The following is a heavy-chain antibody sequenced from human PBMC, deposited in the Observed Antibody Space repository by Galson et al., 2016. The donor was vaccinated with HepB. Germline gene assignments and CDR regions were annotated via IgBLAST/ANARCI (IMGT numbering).Heavy chain of an antibody. CDR1: GFAFSSYG. CDR3: ARDGGGTGGYYYYAMDV. J-gene: IGHJ6*02. D-gene: IGHD1-14*01. CDR2: ISYDGSNK. Sequence: SLRLSCAASGFAFSSYGMHWVRQAPGKGPEWVAVISYDGSNKYYADSVKGRFTISRDNSKNTLYLQMNSLRAEDTAVYYCARDGGGTGGYYYYAMDVWGQGTTVTVSS. V-gene: IGHV3-30*03.